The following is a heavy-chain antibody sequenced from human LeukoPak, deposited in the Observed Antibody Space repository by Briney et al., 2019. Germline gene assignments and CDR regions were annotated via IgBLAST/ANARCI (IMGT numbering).Heavy chain of an antibody. V-gene: IGHV1-18*01. CDR2: ISAYNGNT. Sequence: GASVKVSCKASGYTFTSYGISWVRQAPGQGLEWMGWISAYNGNTNYAQKLQGRVTMTTDTSTSTAYMELRSLRSDDTAVYYCARGGSGGWSPRYYYYYYMDVWGKGTTVTVSS. CDR3: ARGGSGGWSPRYYYYYYMDV. D-gene: IGHD6-19*01. J-gene: IGHJ6*03. CDR1: GYTFTSYG.